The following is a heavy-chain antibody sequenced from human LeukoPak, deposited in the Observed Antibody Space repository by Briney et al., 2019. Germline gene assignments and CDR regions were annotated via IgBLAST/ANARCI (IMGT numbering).Heavy chain of an antibody. CDR3: ARPLSGCSASDI. CDR1: GFTFNTYE. V-gene: IGHV3-48*03. J-gene: IGHJ3*02. CDR2: ISSRGSMI. Sequence: PGGSLRLSCAASGFTFNTYEMHWVRQAPGKGLEWVSYISSRGSMIYYVESVKGRFTISRDNAKNSLYLHMKSLRAEDTAVYFCARPLSGCSASDIWGRGTMVTVSS. D-gene: IGHD5-12*01.